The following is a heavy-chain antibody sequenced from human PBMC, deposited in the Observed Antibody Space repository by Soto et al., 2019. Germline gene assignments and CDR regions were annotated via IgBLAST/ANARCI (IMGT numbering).Heavy chain of an antibody. CDR1: GFTFSSYS. J-gene: IGHJ3*02. V-gene: IGHV3-48*02. CDR2: IISSSSTI. D-gene: IGHD2-21*02. CDR3: ARDMAHIVVVAAIPFLDAFEI. Sequence: EVQLVESGGGLVQPGGSLRLSCAASGFTFSSYSMHWVRQAPGKGLEWVSYIISSSSTIYYADSVKGRFTISRDNAKNPLYLQMRSLRDEDTAVYYCARDMAHIVVVAAIPFLDAFEIWGQGRMVTVSS.